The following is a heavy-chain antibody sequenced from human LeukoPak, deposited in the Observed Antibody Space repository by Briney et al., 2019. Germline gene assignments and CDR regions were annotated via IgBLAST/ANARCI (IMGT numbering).Heavy chain of an antibody. D-gene: IGHD3-22*01. CDR2: ISGSGGST. Sequence: PGGSLRLSCAASGFTFSSYAMSWVRQAPGKGLEWVSAISGSGGSTYYADSVKGRFTISRDNSKNTLYLQMNSLRAEDTAVYYCAKTYYYDSSGYFYAFDIWGRGTMVTVSS. V-gene: IGHV3-23*01. J-gene: IGHJ3*02. CDR1: GFTFSSYA. CDR3: AKTYYYDSSGYFYAFDI.